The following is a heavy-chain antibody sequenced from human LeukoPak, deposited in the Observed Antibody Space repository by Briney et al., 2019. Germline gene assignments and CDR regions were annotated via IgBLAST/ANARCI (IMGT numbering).Heavy chain of an antibody. CDR2: ISSSSSTI. D-gene: IGHD2-2*02. Sequence: GGSLRLSCAASGFTFSSYSMNWVRQAPGKGLKWVSYISSSSSTIYYADSVKGRFTISRDNAKNSLYLQMNSLRAEDTAVYYCATLDIVVVPAAINPDYGMDVWGQGTTVTVSS. V-gene: IGHV3-48*01. J-gene: IGHJ6*02. CDR1: GFTFSSYS. CDR3: ATLDIVVVPAAINPDYGMDV.